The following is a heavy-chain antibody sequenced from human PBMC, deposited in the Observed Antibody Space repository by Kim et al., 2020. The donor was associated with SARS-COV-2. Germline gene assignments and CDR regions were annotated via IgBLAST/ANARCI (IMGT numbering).Heavy chain of an antibody. Sequence: GGSLRLSCAASGFTFSSYAMHWVRQAPGKGLEWVAVISYDGSNKYYADSVKGRFTISRDNSKNTLYLQMNSLRAEDTAVYYCAREVARGMAAGGFDPWGQGTLVTVSS. V-gene: IGHV3-30-3*01. CDR1: GFTFSSYA. D-gene: IGHD6-25*01. J-gene: IGHJ5*02. CDR2: ISYDGSNK. CDR3: AREVARGMAAGGFDP.